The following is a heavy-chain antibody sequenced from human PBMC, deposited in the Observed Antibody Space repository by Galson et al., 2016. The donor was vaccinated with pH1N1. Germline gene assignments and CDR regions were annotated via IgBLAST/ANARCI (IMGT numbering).Heavy chain of an antibody. Sequence: TLSLTCSVSGDSISSKIFYWSWLRQPAGKGLQWIGLLYSSGSTNYNPSLKGRVTMSADTSKNEFSLKMTSVTAADTAVYYCARGGEEILSFGEPHNWFDPWGQGTLVTVSS. J-gene: IGHJ5*02. CDR1: GDSISSKIFY. CDR2: LYSSGST. V-gene: IGHV4-61*02. CDR3: ARGGEEILSFGEPHNWFDP. D-gene: IGHD3-10*01.